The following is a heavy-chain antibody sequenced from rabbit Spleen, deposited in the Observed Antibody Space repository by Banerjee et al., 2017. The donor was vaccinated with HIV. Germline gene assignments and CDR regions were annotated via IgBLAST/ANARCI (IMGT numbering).Heavy chain of an antibody. V-gene: IGHV1S45*01. J-gene: IGHJ4*01. CDR1: GVSLNDKDV. Sequence: QQRLVESGGGLVKPEGSLTLTCKASGVSLNDKDVMCWVRQAPGKGLEWIACIDTGGSGFTYFANWAKGRFTISKTSSTTVTLQMTGLTAADTATYFCARDLAGVIGWNFNLWGPGTLVTVS. CDR3: ARDLAGVIGWNFNL. CDR2: IDTGGSGFT. D-gene: IGHD4-1*01.